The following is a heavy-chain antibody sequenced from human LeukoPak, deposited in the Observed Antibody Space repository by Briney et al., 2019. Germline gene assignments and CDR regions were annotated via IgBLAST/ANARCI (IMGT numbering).Heavy chain of an antibody. D-gene: IGHD3-3*01. J-gene: IGHJ6*02. CDR2: INHSGST. Sequence: SETLSLTCAVYGGSFSGYYWSWIRQPPGKGLEWIGEINHSGSTNYNPSLKSRVTISVDTSKNQFSLKLSSVTAADTAVYYCAESGYNYGMDVWGQGTTVTVSS. CDR1: GGSFSGYY. CDR3: AESGYNYGMDV. V-gene: IGHV4-34*01.